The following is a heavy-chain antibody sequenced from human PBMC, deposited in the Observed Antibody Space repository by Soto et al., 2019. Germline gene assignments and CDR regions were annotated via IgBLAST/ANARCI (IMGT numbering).Heavy chain of an antibody. Sequence: SETLSLTCTVSGGSISSSSYYWGWIRQPPGKGLEWIGSIYYSGSTYYNPSLKSRVTMSVDTSKNQFSLKLSSVTAADTAVYYFFTSYYVFGSVYHKGSWFAPGGQGTRVPVSS. V-gene: IGHV4-39*01. CDR3: FTSYYVFGSVYHKGSWFAP. CDR1: GGSISSSSYY. CDR2: IYYSGST. J-gene: IGHJ5*02. D-gene: IGHD3-3*01.